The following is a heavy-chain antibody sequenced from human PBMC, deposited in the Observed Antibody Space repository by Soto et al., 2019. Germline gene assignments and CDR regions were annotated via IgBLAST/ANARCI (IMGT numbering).Heavy chain of an antibody. CDR1: GDSISSGGYY. CDR3: ARLRITMVRGVDY. Sequence: KPSETLSLTCTVSGDSISSGGYYWSWIRQHPGKGLEWIGYIYYSGSTYYNPSLKSRVTISVDTSKNQFSLKLSSVTAADTAVYYCARLRITMVRGVDYWGQGTLVTVSS. D-gene: IGHD3-10*01. CDR2: IYYSGST. J-gene: IGHJ4*02. V-gene: IGHV4-31*03.